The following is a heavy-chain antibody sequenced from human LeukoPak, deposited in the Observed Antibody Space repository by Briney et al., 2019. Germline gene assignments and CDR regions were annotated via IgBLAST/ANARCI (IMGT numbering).Heavy chain of an antibody. Sequence: ASVKAPCKASGYTFTSYGISWVRQAPGQGLEWMGWISAYNGNTNYAQKLQGRVTMTTDTSTSTAYMELRSLRSDDTAVYYCARLGHTVLMVYARGPIGGMDVWGQGTTVTVSS. D-gene: IGHD2-8*01. CDR1: GYTFTSYG. J-gene: IGHJ6*02. CDR3: ARLGHTVLMVYARGPIGGMDV. CDR2: ISAYNGNT. V-gene: IGHV1-18*01.